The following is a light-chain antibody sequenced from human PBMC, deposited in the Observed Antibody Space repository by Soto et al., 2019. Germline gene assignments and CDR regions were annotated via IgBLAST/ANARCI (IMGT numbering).Light chain of an antibody. V-gene: IGLV2-8*01. J-gene: IGLJ1*01. CDR1: SSDVGNYNY. Sequence: QSVLTQPPSASGSPGQSVTISCTGTSSDVGNYNYVSWYQQHPGKAPKLMIYEVSKRPSGVPDRSSGSKSGNTAYLAVSGLQAEDEADYYCSSYAGSNNFVFGSGTKVTVL. CDR2: EVS. CDR3: SSYAGSNNFV.